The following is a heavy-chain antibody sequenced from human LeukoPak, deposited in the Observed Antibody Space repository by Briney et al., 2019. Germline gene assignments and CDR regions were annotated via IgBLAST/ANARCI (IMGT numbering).Heavy chain of an antibody. CDR2: MYTGVNT. D-gene: IGHD6-6*01. Sequence: PGRSLRLSCAASGFTVSNNYSSGVRQAPGRGVERVSVMYTGVNTYYADAVKGRFAISRDNSKTTLYLQMNSLRAEDTGVYYCARVRPHPIIDVWGKGTTVTVSS. V-gene: IGHV3-53*01. J-gene: IGHJ6*03. CDR1: GFTVSNNY. CDR3: ARVRPHPIIDV.